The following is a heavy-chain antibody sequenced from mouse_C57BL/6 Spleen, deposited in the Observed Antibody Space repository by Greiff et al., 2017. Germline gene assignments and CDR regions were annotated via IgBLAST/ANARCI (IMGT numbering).Heavy chain of an antibody. J-gene: IGHJ4*01. D-gene: IGHD2-1*01. V-gene: IGHV1-55*01. CDR1: GYTFTSYW. CDR2: IYPGSGST. Sequence: QVQLQQPGAELVKPGASVKMSCKASGYTFTSYWITWVKQRPGQGLEWIGDIYPGSGSTNYNEKFKSKATLTVDTSSSTAYMQLSSLTSEDSAVYYCARRGGYYGNYGYYAMDYWGQGTSVTVSS. CDR3: ARRGGYYGNYGYYAMDY.